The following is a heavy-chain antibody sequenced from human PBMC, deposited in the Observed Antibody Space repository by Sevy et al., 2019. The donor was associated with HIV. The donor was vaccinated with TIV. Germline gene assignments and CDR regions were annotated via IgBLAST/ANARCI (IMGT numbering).Heavy chain of an antibody. CDR1: GGSISSYY. J-gene: IGHJ6*02. D-gene: IGHD3-10*01. CDR2: IYYSGST. Sequence: SETLSLTCTVSGGSISSYYWSWIRQPPGKGLEWIGYIYYSGSTNYNPSLKSRVTVSLDTSKNQFSLKLGSVTAADTAVYYCARDRNYYDSGTYYYGMDVWGQGTTVTVSS. V-gene: IGHV4-59*13. CDR3: ARDRNYYDSGTYYYGMDV.